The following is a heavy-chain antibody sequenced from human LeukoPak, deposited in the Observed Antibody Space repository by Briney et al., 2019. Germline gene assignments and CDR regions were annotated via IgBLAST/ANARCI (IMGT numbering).Heavy chain of an antibody. CDR2: IYYSGST. V-gene: IGHV4-30-4*08. CDR3: ARDYRGVPGAFDI. Sequence: PSETLSLTCTVSGGSISSGDYYWSWIRQPPGKGLEWTGYIYYSGSTYYNPSLKSRVTISVDTSKNQFSLKLSSVTAADTAVYYCARDYRGVPGAFDIWGQGTMVTVSS. CDR1: GGSISSGDYY. J-gene: IGHJ3*02. D-gene: IGHD3-10*01.